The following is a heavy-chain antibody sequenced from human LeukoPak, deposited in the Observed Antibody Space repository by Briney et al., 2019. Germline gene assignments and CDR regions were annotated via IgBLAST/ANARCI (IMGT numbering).Heavy chain of an antibody. CDR3: AKDYSWRAISTAAGEDY. V-gene: IGHV3-9*01. CDR2: ISWNSGSI. J-gene: IGHJ4*02. CDR1: GFTFDDYA. Sequence: PGGSLRLSCAASGFTFDDYAMHWVRQAPGKGLEWVSGISWNSGSIGYADSVKGRFTISRDNAKNSLYLQMNSLRAEDTALYYCAKDYSWRAISTAAGEDYWGQGTLVTVSS. D-gene: IGHD6-13*01.